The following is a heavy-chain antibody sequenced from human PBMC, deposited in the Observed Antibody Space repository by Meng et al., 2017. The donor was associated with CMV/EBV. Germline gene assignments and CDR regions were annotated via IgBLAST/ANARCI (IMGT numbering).Heavy chain of an antibody. Sequence: SQTLSLTCAISGDSVSSHRAAWNWIRQSPSRGLEWLGRTYYRSKWYNDYAVSVKSRITINPDTSKNQFSLQLNPVTPEDTAVYYCARDRTVTSCLIYYYYYGMDVWGQGTTVTVSS. CDR2: TYYRSKWYN. CDR3: ARDRTVTSCLIYYYYYGMDV. CDR1: GDSVSSHRAA. D-gene: IGHD4-17*01. V-gene: IGHV6-1*01. J-gene: IGHJ6*02.